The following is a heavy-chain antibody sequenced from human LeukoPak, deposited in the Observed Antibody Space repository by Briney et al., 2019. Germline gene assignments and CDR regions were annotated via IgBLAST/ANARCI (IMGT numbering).Heavy chain of an antibody. V-gene: IGHV3-7*01. D-gene: IGHD3-16*01. CDR2: IKPDGSEK. Sequence: GGSLRLSCAASGFTFSSYSMNWVRQAPGKGLEWVANIKPDGSEKYYVDSVKGRFTISRDNARNSLYLQMNSLRAEDTAVYYCARRFHRAADSPIFDFWGQGTLVTVSS. J-gene: IGHJ4*02. CDR1: GFTFSSYS. CDR3: ARRFHRAADSPIFDF.